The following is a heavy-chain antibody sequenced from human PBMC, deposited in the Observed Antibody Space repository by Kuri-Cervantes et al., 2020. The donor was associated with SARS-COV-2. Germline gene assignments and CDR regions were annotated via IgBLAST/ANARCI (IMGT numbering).Heavy chain of an antibody. D-gene: IGHD3-22*01. V-gene: IGHV3-20*04. CDR1: GFTFDDYG. Sequence: GGSLRLSCAASGFTFDDYGMSWVRQAPGKGLEWVSRINWNGGSTGYADSVKGRFTISRDNAKNSLYLQMNSLRAEDTAVYYCAKDFGTYYDSSGYLKYWGQGTLVTVSS. J-gene: IGHJ1*01. CDR3: AKDFGTYYDSSGYLKY. CDR2: INWNGGST.